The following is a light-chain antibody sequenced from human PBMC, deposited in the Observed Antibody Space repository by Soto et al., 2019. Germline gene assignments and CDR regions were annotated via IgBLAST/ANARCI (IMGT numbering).Light chain of an antibody. Sequence: IRMTHSPSSLSATLGDRVTITCRASQSIRSYLNWYQQKPGKAPKLLIYAASSLQSGVPSRLSGSGSGTDFTLTISSLQPEDFATYYCQQSYSTPNFGQGTRLEIK. J-gene: IGKJ5*01. CDR1: QSIRSY. V-gene: IGKV1-39*01. CDR2: AAS. CDR3: QQSYSTPN.